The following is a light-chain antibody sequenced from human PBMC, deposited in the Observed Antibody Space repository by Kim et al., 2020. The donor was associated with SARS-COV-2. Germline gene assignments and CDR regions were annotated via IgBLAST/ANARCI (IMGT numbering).Light chain of an antibody. CDR1: SSEIGSYNL. Sequence: PGQSITMSCTGTSSEIGSYNLVSWYQQFPGKAPKLMIYEVDKRPAGVSDRFSGSKSGNTASLTISGLQAEDESDYYCCSYAGTWVFGGGTQLTVL. CDR2: EVD. V-gene: IGLV2-23*02. J-gene: IGLJ3*02. CDR3: CSYAGTWV.